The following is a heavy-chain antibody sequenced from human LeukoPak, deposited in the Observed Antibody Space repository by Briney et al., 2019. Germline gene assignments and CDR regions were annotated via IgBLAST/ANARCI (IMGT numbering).Heavy chain of an antibody. CDR2: ISTYNGYT. V-gene: IGHV1-18*01. D-gene: IGHD5-18*01. Sequence: ASVKISCKASGYTFTSYGINWVRQAPGQGLEWMGWISTYNGYTNYAQNLQGRVTMTTDTSASTVYLELRSLRSDDTAVYYCARDHGYANWFDPWGQGTLVTVSS. CDR3: ARDHGYANWFDP. J-gene: IGHJ5*02. CDR1: GYTFTSYG.